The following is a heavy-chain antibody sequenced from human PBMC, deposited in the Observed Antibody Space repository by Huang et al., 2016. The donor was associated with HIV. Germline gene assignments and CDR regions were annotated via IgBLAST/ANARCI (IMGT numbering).Heavy chain of an antibody. V-gene: IGHV3-21*01. CDR1: GFTFSTYT. Sequence: EVKLVESGGGLVKPGGSLRLSCAASGFTFSTYTMNWVRQAPGKGLEWVSYISRISSYIYYADSVKGRFTISRDNAKSSRYLQMNSLRAEDTATYYCAREDDLASSGYYGSFDYWGQGTLVTVSS. CDR3: AREDDLASSGYYGSFDY. J-gene: IGHJ4*02. CDR2: ISRISSYI. D-gene: IGHD3-22*01.